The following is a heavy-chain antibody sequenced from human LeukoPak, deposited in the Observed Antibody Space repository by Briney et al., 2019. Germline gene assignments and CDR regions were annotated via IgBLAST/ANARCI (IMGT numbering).Heavy chain of an antibody. Sequence: GGSLRLSWGASGFTLSTYWMHWVRQAPGKGLVWVSRIKSDGSRTDYADSVKGRFIISRDNAKNTLYLQMSSLRVEDTAVYYCARDSYYYDDRGSPYYGIDVWGHGTTVTVSS. D-gene: IGHD3-22*01. V-gene: IGHV3-74*01. CDR2: IKSDGSRT. CDR1: GFTLSTYW. J-gene: IGHJ6*02. CDR3: ARDSYYYDDRGSPYYGIDV.